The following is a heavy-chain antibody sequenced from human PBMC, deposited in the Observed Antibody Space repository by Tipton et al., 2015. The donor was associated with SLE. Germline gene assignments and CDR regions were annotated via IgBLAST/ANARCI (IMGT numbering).Heavy chain of an antibody. CDR3: ARGGGSYYDY. CDR1: GGSISSHY. D-gene: IGHD1-26*01. J-gene: IGHJ4*02. V-gene: IGHV4-59*08. CDR2: INYSGST. Sequence: TLSLTCTVSGGSISSHYGSWIRRPPGKALEWIAYINYSGSTNYNPTIKSRITLSLDTSKNQFSLRVNSATAADTAVYYCARGGGSYYDYWSQGTLVTVSS.